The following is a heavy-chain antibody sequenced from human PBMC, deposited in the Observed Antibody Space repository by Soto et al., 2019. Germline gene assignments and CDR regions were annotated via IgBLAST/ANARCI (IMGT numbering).Heavy chain of an antibody. CDR3: ARGDSTDCSNGVCSFFYNHDMDV. CDR1: GYTFTSYD. Sequence: ASVKVSCKDSGYTFTSYDINWVRQATGQGLEWMGWMNPNSGNTGYAQKFQGRVTMTRNTSISTAYMELSSLRSEDTAVYYCARGDSTDCSNGVCSFFYNHDMDVWGQGTTVTLSS. V-gene: IGHV1-8*01. CDR2: MNPNSGNT. J-gene: IGHJ6*02. D-gene: IGHD2-8*01.